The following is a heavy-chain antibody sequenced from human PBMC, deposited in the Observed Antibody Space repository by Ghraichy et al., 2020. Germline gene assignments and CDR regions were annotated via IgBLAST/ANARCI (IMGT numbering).Heavy chain of an antibody. V-gene: IGHV3-53*01. J-gene: IGHJ3*02. Sequence: GGSLRLSCAASGFTVSSNYMSWVRQAPGKGLEWVSVIYSGGSTYYADSVKGRFTISRDNSKNTLYLQMNSLRAEDTAVYYCAREMPASRTNAFDIWGQGTMVTVSS. CDR3: AREMPASRTNAFDI. CDR2: IYSGGST. D-gene: IGHD1-14*01. CDR1: GFTVSSNY.